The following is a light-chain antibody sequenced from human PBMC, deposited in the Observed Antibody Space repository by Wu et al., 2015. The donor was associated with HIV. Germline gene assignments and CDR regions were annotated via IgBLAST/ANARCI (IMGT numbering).Light chain of an antibody. V-gene: IGKV3-11*01. CDR3: QKYNTAPWT. CDR1: QSIRNS. Sequence: EIVLSQSPATLSLSPGERATLSCRATQSIRNSLAWYQQKLGQAPRLLIYDASTRATGFPARFSGSGSGTDFTLTISSLQPEDVATYYCQKYNTAPWTFGQGTKVEMK. CDR2: DAS. J-gene: IGKJ1*01.